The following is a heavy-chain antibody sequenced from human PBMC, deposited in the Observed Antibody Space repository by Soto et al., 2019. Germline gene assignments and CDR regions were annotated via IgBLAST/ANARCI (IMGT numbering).Heavy chain of an antibody. CDR3: ARGPTQGIAVAGYYFDY. D-gene: IGHD6-19*01. CDR1: GGSFSGYY. CDR2: INHSGST. V-gene: IGHV4-34*01. J-gene: IGHJ4*02. Sequence: SETLSLTCAVYGGSFSGYYWSWIRQPPGKGLEWIGEINHSGSTNYNPSLKSRVTISVDTSKNQFSLKLSSVTAADTAVYYCARGPTQGIAVAGYYFDYWGQGTLGTVSS.